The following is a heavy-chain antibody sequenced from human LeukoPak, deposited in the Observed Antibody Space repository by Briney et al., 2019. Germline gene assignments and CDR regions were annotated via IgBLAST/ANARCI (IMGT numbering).Heavy chain of an antibody. D-gene: IGHD3-3*01. CDR2: ISSSGSTI. CDR3: AREPMGVILRFYFDY. V-gene: IGHV3-11*01. Sequence: GGSLRLSCAASGFTFSDYYMSWIRQAPGKGLEWVSYISSSGSTIYYADSVKGRFTISRDNAKNSLYLQMNSLRAEDTAVYYCAREPMGVILRFYFDYWGQGTLVTVSS. J-gene: IGHJ4*02. CDR1: GFTFSDYY.